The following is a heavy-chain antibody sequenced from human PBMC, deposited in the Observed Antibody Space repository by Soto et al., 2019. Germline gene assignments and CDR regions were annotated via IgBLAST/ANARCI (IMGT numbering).Heavy chain of an antibody. CDR2: INGGNGDT. D-gene: IGHD4-17*01. V-gene: IGHV1-3*01. Sequence: ASVKVSCKTSGYTFSKCSMHWVRQAPGQSLEWMGWINGGNGDTKYSQNFQGRVTITRDTSASTAYMELSSLRFEGTAVYYCASEIDATTATSLDYWGQGTLVTVSS. CDR3: ASEIDATTATSLDY. CDR1: GYTFSKCS. J-gene: IGHJ4*02.